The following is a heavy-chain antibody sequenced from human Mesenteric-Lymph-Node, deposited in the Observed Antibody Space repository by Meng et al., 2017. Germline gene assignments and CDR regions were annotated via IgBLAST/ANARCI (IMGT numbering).Heavy chain of an antibody. V-gene: IGHV1-8*03. CDR1: GYTFTSYD. D-gene: IGHD6-13*01. Sequence: ASVKVSCKASGYTFTSYDINWVRQATGQGLEWMGWMNPNSGNTGYAQKFQGRVTITRNTSISTAYMELSSLRSEDTAVYYCAKGPLSWPTSLDYWGQGTLVTVSS. J-gene: IGHJ4*02. CDR3: AKGPLSWPTSLDY. CDR2: MNPNSGNT.